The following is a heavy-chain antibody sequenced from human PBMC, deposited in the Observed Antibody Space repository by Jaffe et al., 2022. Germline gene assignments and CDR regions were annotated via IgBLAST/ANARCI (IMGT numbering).Heavy chain of an antibody. Sequence: EVQLVESGGGLVQPGRSLRLSCTASGFTFGDYAMSWVRQAPGKGLEWVGFIRSKAYGGTTEYAASVKGRFTISRDDSKSIAYLQMNSLKTEDTAVYYCTRDPDYYDSSGYDYWGQGTLVTVSS. CDR3: TRDPDYYDSSGYDY. CDR1: GFTFGDYA. V-gene: IGHV3-49*04. D-gene: IGHD3-22*01. CDR2: IRSKAYGGTT. J-gene: IGHJ4*02.